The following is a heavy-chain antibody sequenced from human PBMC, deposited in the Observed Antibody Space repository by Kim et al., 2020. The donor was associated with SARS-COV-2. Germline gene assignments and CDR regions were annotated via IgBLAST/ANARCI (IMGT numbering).Heavy chain of an antibody. CDR3: ARDPYDILTGYSGVNWFDP. V-gene: IGHV7-4-1*02. CDR2: INTNTGNP. J-gene: IGHJ5*02. Sequence: ASVKVSCKASGYTFTSYAMNWVRQAPGQGLEWMGWINTNTGNPTYAQGFTGRFVFSMDTSVSTAYLQISSLKAEDTAVYYCARDPYDILTGYSGVNWFDPWGQGTLVTVSS. CDR1: GYTFTSYA. D-gene: IGHD3-9*01.